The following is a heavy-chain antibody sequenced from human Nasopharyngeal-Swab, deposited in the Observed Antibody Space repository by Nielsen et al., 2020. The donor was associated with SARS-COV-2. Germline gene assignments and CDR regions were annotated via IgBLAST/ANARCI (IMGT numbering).Heavy chain of an antibody. CDR3: AKDSTMISY. D-gene: IGHD3-22*01. CDR2: IRASGGST. Sequence: GESLNIPCAAPGFRFSSYAMSWDRQTPGKGMEWVSGIRASGGSTYYADSVKGRFTISRDNSRNTLSLQMNSLRVEDTAVYYCAKDSTMISYWGQGTLVTVSS. CDR1: GFRFSSYA. J-gene: IGHJ4*02. V-gene: IGHV3-23*01.